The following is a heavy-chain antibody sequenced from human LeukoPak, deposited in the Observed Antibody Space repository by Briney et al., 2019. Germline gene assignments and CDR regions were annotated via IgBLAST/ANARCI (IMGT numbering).Heavy chain of an antibody. D-gene: IGHD6-6*01. CDR2: IKGNNDGGTT. CDR1: GFTLNNAW. V-gene: IGHV3-15*01. J-gene: IGHJ4*02. Sequence: GGSLRLSCVASGFTLNNAWMSWVRQAPGKGLEWVGHIKGNNDGGTTDHAPPVKGRFTISRDDSKNTLSLQMNSLKIEDTAVYYCCKVVRGKNFFENWGQGTLVAVSS. CDR3: CKVVRGKNFFEN.